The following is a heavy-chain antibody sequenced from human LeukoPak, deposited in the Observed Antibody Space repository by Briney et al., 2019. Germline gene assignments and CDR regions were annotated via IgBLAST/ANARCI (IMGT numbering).Heavy chain of an antibody. J-gene: IGHJ4*02. CDR2: ISYDGSNK. CDR3: AKGSSLGDY. CDR1: GFTFSSYG. D-gene: IGHD5/OR15-5a*01. Sequence: GRSLRLSCAASGFTFSSYGMHWVRQAPGKGLEWVAVISYDGSNKYYADSVKGRFTISRDNSKNTLYLQMNNLRAEDTAVYYCAKGSSLGDYWGQGTLVTVSS. V-gene: IGHV3-30*18.